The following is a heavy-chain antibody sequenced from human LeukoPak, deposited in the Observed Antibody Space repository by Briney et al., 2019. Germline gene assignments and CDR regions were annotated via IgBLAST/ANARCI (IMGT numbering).Heavy chain of an antibody. V-gene: IGHV4-30-4*08. CDR3: ARCSSSGYYSPFDN. Sequence: SQTLSLTCTVSGDSISNADNFWSWIRQPPGKGLEWIGYIHYGGSTYYNPSLKSRVTISVDTSKNQFSLKLSSVTAADTAVYYCARCSSSGYYSPFDNWGQGTLVTVSS. CDR1: GDSISNADNF. J-gene: IGHJ4*02. D-gene: IGHD3-22*01. CDR2: IHYGGST.